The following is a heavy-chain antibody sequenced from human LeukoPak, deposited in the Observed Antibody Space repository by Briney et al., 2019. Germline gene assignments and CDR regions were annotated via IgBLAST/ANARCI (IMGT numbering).Heavy chain of an antibody. CDR1: GFTFSYYE. CDR3: ARDMRAVAGIP. D-gene: IGHD6-19*01. Sequence: PGGSLRLSCAASGFTFSYYEMNWVRQAPGKGLEWVSYISSSGNIIYYADSVKGRFTISRDNAKNSLYLQMNSLRAEDTAVYYCARDMRAVAGIPWGQGTLVTVSS. J-gene: IGHJ5*02. V-gene: IGHV3-48*03. CDR2: ISSSGNII.